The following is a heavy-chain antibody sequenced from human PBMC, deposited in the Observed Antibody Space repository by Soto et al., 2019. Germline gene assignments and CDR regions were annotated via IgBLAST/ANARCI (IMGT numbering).Heavy chain of an antibody. J-gene: IGHJ6*02. CDR1: GYTFTTYG. CDR2: ISPYNGTT. CDR3: ARDGERDTGLNFYYYLHGMDA. Sequence: ASVKVSCKASGYTFTTYGISWVRQAPGQGLEWMGWISPYNGTTKYAEKFQGEMTMTTDTATSTAYMDLRSLRSDDTAAYYCARDGERDTGLNFYYYLHGMDAWGQGTRVTVSS. D-gene: IGHD2-8*01. V-gene: IGHV1-18*04.